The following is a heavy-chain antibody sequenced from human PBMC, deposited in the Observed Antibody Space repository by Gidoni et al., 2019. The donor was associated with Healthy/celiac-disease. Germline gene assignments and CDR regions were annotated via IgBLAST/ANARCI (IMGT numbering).Heavy chain of an antibody. CDR3: ARDHDDFWSGYYYY. J-gene: IGHJ4*02. CDR2: INHSGST. D-gene: IGHD3-3*01. Sequence: QVQLQQWGAGLLKTSETLSLTCAVNGGSFSCYYWSWIRQPPGKGLEWIGEINHSGSTNYNPSLTSRVTISVYTSKNQFSLELSSLTASDTAVYYCARDHDDFWSGYYYYWGQGTLVTVSS. CDR1: GGSFSCYY. V-gene: IGHV4-34*01.